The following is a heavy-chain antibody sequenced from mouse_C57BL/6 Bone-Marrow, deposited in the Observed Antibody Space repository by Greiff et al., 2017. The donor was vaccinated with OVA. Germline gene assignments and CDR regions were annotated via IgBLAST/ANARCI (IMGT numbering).Heavy chain of an antibody. Sequence: VQVVESGAELVRPGTSVKMSCKASGYTFTNYWIGWAKQRPGHGLEWIGDIYPGGGYTNYNEKFKGKATLTADKSSSTAYMQFSSLTSEDSAIYYCARWGDFAWFAYWGQGTLVTVSA. CDR3: ARWGDFAWFAY. J-gene: IGHJ3*01. CDR2: IYPGGGYT. CDR1: GYTFTNYW. V-gene: IGHV1-63*01.